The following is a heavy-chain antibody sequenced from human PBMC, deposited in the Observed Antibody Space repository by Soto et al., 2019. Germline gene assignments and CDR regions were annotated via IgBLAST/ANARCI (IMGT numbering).Heavy chain of an antibody. J-gene: IGHJ3*02. V-gene: IGHV6-1*01. Sequence: PSQTLSLTCAISGDSVSSNSAAWNWIRQSPSRGFEWLGRTYYRSKWYNDYAVSVKSRITINPDTSKNQFSLQLNSVTPEDTAVYYCARDLGYCSSTSCYPDAFDIWGQGTMVNVS. CDR1: GDSVSSNSAA. D-gene: IGHD2-2*03. CDR2: TYYRSKWYN. CDR3: ARDLGYCSSTSCYPDAFDI.